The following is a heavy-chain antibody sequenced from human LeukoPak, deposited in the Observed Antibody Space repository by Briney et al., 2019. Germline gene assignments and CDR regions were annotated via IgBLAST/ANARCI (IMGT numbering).Heavy chain of an antibody. D-gene: IGHD4-11*01. Sequence: KPSETLSLTCAAYGGSFSGYYWSWIRQSPGKGPEWIGEIHHDGGTNYNPSLMSRVTISVDTSKNQFSLDLTSVTAADAAVYYCARLIRDYRQYYFDFWGQGTLVTVSS. CDR2: IHHDGGT. CDR3: ARLIRDYRQYYFDF. J-gene: IGHJ4*02. V-gene: IGHV4-34*01. CDR1: GGSFSGYY.